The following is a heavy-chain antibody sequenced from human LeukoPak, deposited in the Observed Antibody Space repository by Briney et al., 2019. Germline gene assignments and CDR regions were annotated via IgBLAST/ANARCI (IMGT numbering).Heavy chain of an antibody. CDR3: ASSGSRGWGFDY. CDR2: ISSSSSYI. Sequence: GGSLRLSCAASGFTFSSYSMNWVRQAPGKGLEWVSSISSSSSYIYYADSVKDRFTISRDNAKNSLYLQMNSLRAEDTAVYYCASSGSRGWGFDYWGQGTLVTVSS. CDR1: GFTFSSYS. D-gene: IGHD6-19*01. J-gene: IGHJ4*02. V-gene: IGHV3-21*01.